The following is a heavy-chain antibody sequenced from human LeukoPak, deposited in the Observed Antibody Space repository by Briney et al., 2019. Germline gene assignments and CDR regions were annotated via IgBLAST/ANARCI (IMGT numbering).Heavy chain of an antibody. V-gene: IGHV3-74*03. CDR1: GFTFSNFW. Sequence: PGGSLRLSCAASGFTFSNFWMHWVRQAPGKGLVWVSHINTDGSSTAYADSVKGRFTISRDNAMNTIYLQMNGLRIEDTATYFCARDMLWNSISYLGQGTLVTVS. J-gene: IGHJ4*02. D-gene: IGHD1-7*01. CDR3: ARDMLWNSISY. CDR2: INTDGSST.